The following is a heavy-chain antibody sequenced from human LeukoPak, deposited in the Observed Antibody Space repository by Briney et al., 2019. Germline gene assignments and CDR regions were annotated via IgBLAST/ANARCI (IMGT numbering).Heavy chain of an antibody. CDR3: DHRMRPNVVRQPGWDC. CDR1: GASISGSGYY. V-gene: IGHV4-39*01. CDR2: IYDNGSA. D-gene: IGHD2-21*01. J-gene: IGHJ4*02. Sequence: SETLSLTCTVSGASISGSGYYWGWIRQPPGKGLEWIGSIYDNGSAYYNPALKSRVTISVDTPKNQFSLGLTSVTAADTAVSSGDHRMRPNVVRQPGWDCWGQGTLVTVSS.